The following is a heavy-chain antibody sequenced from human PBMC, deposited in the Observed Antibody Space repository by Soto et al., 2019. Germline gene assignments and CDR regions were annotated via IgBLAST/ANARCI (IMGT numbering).Heavy chain of an antibody. Sequence: QVHLQESGPGLVKPSETLSLTCTVSDGSVSSDTYYWSWIRQPPGKGLEWLGCIYYTGTSNYNPSLKSRVTISLDTSKNQFSLKLSSVTAADTAVYYCAREPNCSGAECYYYYDVDVWGQGTSVTVSS. J-gene: IGHJ6*02. D-gene: IGHD2-15*01. CDR2: IYYTGTS. V-gene: IGHV4-61*01. CDR3: AREPNCSGAECYYYYDVDV. CDR1: DGSVSSDTYY.